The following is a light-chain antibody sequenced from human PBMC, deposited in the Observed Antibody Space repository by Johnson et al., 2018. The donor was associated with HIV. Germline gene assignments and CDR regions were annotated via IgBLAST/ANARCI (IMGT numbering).Light chain of an antibody. Sequence: QSVLTQPPSVSAAPGQKVTISCSGSSSNIGNNYVSWYQQLPGTAPKLLIYDNDKRPSGFPDRFSGSKSGTSATLGITGLQTGDEADYYGGTWDSSLRSGFFGTGKKVTVL. V-gene: IGLV1-51*01. CDR3: GTWDSSLRSGF. J-gene: IGLJ1*01. CDR2: DND. CDR1: SSNIGNNY.